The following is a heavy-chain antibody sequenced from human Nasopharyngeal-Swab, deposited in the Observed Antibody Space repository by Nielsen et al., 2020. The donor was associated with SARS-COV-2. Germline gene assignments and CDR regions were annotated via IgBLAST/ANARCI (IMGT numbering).Heavy chain of an antibody. J-gene: IGHJ4*02. D-gene: IGHD3-10*01. V-gene: IGHV3-74*01. CDR2: INSDGSST. CDR1: GFTFSRYW. Sequence: GESLKISCAASGFTFSRYWMHWVRQAPGKGPVWVSRINSDGSSTIYADSVKGRFTISRDNAKNTLYLQMNTLGAEDTAVYYCASDSGSFSPAHAYWGQGTLVTVSS. CDR3: ASDSGSFSPAHAY.